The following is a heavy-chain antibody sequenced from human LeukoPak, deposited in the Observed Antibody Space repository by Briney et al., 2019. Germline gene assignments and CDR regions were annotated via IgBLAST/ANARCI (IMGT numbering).Heavy chain of an antibody. CDR1: GGTFSSYA. V-gene: IGHV1-69*05. CDR2: IIPIFGTA. Sequence: GSSVKVSCKASGGTFSSYAISWVRQAPGQGLEWMGGIIPIFGTANYAQKFQGRVTITTDESTSTAYMELSSLRSEDTAVYYCARERYPPAGFDYWGQGTLVTVSS. D-gene: IGHD2-2*02. J-gene: IGHJ4*02. CDR3: ARERYPPAGFDY.